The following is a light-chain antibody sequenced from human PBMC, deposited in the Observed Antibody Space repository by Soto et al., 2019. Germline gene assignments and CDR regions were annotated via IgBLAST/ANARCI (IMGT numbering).Light chain of an antibody. Sequence: QSVLTQPTSVSGSPGQSITISCTGNHNDIGTYDYVSRYQQHPGRAPRLLIHGVTTRPSGISGRFPASKSGLTASLTISGLQPEDEADYYCSSFTSNRIYVFGPGTKVTVL. CDR1: HNDIGTYDY. J-gene: IGLJ1*01. V-gene: IGLV2-14*03. CDR3: SSFTSNRIYV. CDR2: GVT.